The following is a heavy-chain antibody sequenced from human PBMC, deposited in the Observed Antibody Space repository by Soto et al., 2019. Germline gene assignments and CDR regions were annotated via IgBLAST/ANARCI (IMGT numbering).Heavy chain of an antibody. CDR1: GFNFKKFA. V-gene: IGHV3-23*01. CDR2: ISCCGGST. D-gene: IGHD6-19*01. CDR3: AKADGEQWLIPHLDD. J-gene: IGHJ4*02. Sequence: GGSLRLSCEASGFNFKKFAMGWVRQAPGEGLEWVSGISCCGGSTFYADSVKGRFSLARDDSKNTLSLQLNSLRVEDTAHYYCAKADGEQWLIPHLDDWGQGTLVTVSS.